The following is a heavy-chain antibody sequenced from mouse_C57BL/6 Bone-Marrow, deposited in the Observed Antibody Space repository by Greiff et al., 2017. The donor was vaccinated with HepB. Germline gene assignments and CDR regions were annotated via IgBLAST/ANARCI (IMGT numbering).Heavy chain of an antibody. Sequence: QVQLKQPGAELVMPGASVKLSCKASGYTFTSYWMHWVKQRPGQGLEWIGEIDPSDSYTNYNQKFKGKSTLTVDTSSSTAYMQLSSLTSEDSAVYYCARRETGTRFAYWGQGTLVTVSA. D-gene: IGHD4-1*01. CDR2: IDPSDSYT. CDR1: GYTFTSYW. V-gene: IGHV1-69*01. CDR3: ARRETGTRFAY. J-gene: IGHJ3*01.